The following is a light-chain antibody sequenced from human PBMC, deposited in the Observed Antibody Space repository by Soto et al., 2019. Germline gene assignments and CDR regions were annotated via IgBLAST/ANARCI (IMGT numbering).Light chain of an antibody. CDR3: QQYNNWPRT. J-gene: IGKJ1*01. V-gene: IGKV3-15*01. CDR1: QSVSSN. Sequence: EILMTQSPATLSVSPGERATLSCRASQSVSSNLAWYQQKPGQAPRLLIYGASTRATGIPVRFSGSGSGTEFTLTIDSLQSEDFAVYYCQQYNNWPRTFGQGTKVDI. CDR2: GAS.